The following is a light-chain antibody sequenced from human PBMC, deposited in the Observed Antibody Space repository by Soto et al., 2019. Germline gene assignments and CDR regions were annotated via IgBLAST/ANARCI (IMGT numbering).Light chain of an antibody. J-gene: IGKJ1*01. V-gene: IGKV1-5*03. CDR2: KAS. CDR3: QQYNFYWT. CDR1: QSISSW. Sequence: DVQMIQSAATLSASVGDRVTITCRASQSISSWLAWYQQKPGKAPKLLIYKASTVESGVPSRFSGSGSGTEFTLTISSLQPDDFATYFCQQYNFYWTFGQGTKVDI.